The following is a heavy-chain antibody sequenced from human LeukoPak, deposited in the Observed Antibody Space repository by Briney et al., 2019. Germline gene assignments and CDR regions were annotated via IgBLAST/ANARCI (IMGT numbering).Heavy chain of an antibody. Sequence: GGSLRLSCAASGFTVSSNYMSWVRQAPGKGLEWVSVIYSGCSTYYADSVKGRFTISRDNSKNTLYLQMNSLRAEDTAVYYCARDLLEAVAGTVYYYYMDVWGKGTTVTVSS. CDR1: GFTVSSNY. J-gene: IGHJ6*03. CDR3: ARDLLEAVAGTVYYYYMDV. V-gene: IGHV3-53*01. D-gene: IGHD6-19*01. CDR2: IYSGCST.